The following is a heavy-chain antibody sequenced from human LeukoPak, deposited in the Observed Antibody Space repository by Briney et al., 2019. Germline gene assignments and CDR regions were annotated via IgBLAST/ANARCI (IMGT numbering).Heavy chain of an antibody. CDR2: ISGSGGST. CDR3: VKETGDLGQGGFEI. CDR1: GFTFSSYA. Sequence: PGGSLRLPCAASGFTFSSYAMSWVRQAPGKGLEWVSAISGSGGSTYYADSVKGRFTISTDNSKNTLFLEMNSLRPEDTAVYHCVKETGDLGQGGFEIWGQGTTVTVS. J-gene: IGHJ3*02. D-gene: IGHD7-27*01. V-gene: IGHV3-23*01.